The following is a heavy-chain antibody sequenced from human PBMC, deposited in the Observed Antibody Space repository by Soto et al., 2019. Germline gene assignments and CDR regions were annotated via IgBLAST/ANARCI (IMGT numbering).Heavy chain of an antibody. J-gene: IGHJ4*02. D-gene: IGHD1-26*01. Sequence: QVQLQESGPGLVKPSETLSLTCTVSGGSISSYYWSWIRQAPGKGLEWIGYIHFSGSTKYNPSLNSRVTTSIATPTNQSSLKVTSVTASDTAVYYCARQYSNAFDYWGQGTLVTVSS. V-gene: IGHV4-59*08. CDR1: GGSISSYY. CDR3: ARQYSNAFDY. CDR2: IHFSGST.